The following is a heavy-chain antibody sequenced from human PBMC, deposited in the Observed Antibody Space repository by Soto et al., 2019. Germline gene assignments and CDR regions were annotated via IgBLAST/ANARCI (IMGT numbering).Heavy chain of an antibody. J-gene: IGHJ4*02. CDR2: INHSGST. Sequence: SETLSLTCAVYGGSFSGYDLSWIRQPPGKGLEWIGEINHSGSTNYNPSLKSRVTISVDTSKNQFSLKLSSVTAADTAVYYCVRDDIGLGIDYWGLGTLVTVSS. CDR3: VRDDIGLGIDY. CDR1: GGSFSGYD. V-gene: IGHV4-34*01. D-gene: IGHD1-1*01.